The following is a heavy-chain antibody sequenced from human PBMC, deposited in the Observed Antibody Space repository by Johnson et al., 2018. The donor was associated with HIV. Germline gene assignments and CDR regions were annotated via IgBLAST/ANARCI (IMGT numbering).Heavy chain of an antibody. CDR3: ARDWGTRGWDDAFDI. J-gene: IGHJ3*02. CDR2: IKQDGSEK. D-gene: IGHD3-16*01. Sequence: VQLVESGGGVAQPGRSLRLSCAASGFTFSSYWMSWVRQAPGKGLEWVANIKQDGSEKYYVDSVKGRFTISRDNAKNSLYLQMNSLRAEDTAVYYCARDWGTRGWDDAFDIWGQGTMVTVSS. CDR1: GFTFSSYW. V-gene: IGHV3-7*01.